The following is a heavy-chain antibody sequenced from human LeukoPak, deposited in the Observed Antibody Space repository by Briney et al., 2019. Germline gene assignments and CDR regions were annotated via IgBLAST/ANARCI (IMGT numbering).Heavy chain of an antibody. D-gene: IGHD3-22*01. Sequence: ASVKVSCKASGYIFTSYGISWVRQAPGQGLEWMGWISAYNGNTNYAQKLQGKVTMTTDTSTSTAYMELRSLRSDDTAVYYCARVTKLAYYYDSSGYYLSTLDYWGQGTLVTVSS. CDR1: GYIFTSYG. CDR3: ARVTKLAYYYDSSGYYLSTLDY. J-gene: IGHJ4*02. CDR2: ISAYNGNT. V-gene: IGHV1-18*01.